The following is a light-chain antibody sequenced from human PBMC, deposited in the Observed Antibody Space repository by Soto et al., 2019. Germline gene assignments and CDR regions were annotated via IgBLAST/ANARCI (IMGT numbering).Light chain of an antibody. CDR2: EVS. Sequence: QSVLTQPASVSGSPGQSITISCTGTSSDVGSYDYVSWYQQHPDKAPKLMIYEVSNRPSGVSNCFSGSKSVNTATLTISGLQADDEADYYCSSYTSSSTRVFGTGTKVTVL. CDR3: SSYTSSSTRV. CDR1: SSDVGSYDY. V-gene: IGLV2-14*03. J-gene: IGLJ1*01.